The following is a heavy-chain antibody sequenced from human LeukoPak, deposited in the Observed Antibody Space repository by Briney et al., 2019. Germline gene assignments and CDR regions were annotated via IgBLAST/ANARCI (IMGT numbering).Heavy chain of an antibody. CDR3: AKRGGYETMAAFDY. Sequence: PGGSLILSCAASGFTFNSYAMSWVRQAPGKGLEWVSAISPSGPDTYYADSVKGRFTISRDNSKNTLYLQMSSLRAEDSAVYYCAKRGGYETMAAFDYWGQGTLVTVSS. CDR1: GFTFNSYA. D-gene: IGHD3-10*01. V-gene: IGHV3-23*01. CDR2: ISPSGPDT. J-gene: IGHJ4*02.